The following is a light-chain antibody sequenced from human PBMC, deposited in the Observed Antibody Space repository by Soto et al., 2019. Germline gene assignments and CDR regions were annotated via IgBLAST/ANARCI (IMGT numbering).Light chain of an antibody. Sequence: IVLPQSPGTRCFSRGQRRTRSCSASQSVTSRYLAWYQQKPGQAPRLLIFGASIRDTGVPDRFSGSGSGTDFTLTITRLEAEDFAVYYCQQYGSSPGTFGQGTKVDIK. CDR3: QQYGSSPGT. CDR1: QSVTSRY. V-gene: IGKV3-20*01. CDR2: GAS. J-gene: IGKJ1*01.